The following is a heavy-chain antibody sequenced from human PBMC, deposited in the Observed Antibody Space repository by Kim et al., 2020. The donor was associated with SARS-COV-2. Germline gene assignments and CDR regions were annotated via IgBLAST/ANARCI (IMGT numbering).Heavy chain of an antibody. V-gene: IGHV4-59*13. Sequence: SETLSLTCTVSGDSISSYYWSWIRQPPGKGLEWIGYIYYSGSTNYNPSLKSRVTISVDTSKNQFSLKLSSVTAADTAVYYCARDRVVGGMDVWGQGTTVIVSS. CDR1: GDSISSYY. J-gene: IGHJ6*02. CDR2: IYYSGST. CDR3: ARDRVVGGMDV. D-gene: IGHD1-26*01.